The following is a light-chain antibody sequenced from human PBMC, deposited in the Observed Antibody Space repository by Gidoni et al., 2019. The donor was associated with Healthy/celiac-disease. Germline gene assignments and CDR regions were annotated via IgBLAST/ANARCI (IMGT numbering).Light chain of an antibody. CDR2: GNS. Sequence: SVLTQPPPVSGSPGQRVTSSCTGSSSNIGAGYDVHWSQPLPGTATQLLIYGNSQRPSGVPDRFSGSKSGTSASLAITGLQAEDEADYYCQSYDSSLSGSVFGGGTKLTVL. CDR1: SSNIGAGYD. V-gene: IGLV1-40*01. CDR3: QSYDSSLSGSV. J-gene: IGLJ2*01.